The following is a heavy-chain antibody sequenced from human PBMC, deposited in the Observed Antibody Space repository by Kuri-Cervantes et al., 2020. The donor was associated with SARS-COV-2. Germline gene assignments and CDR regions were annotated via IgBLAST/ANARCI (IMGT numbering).Heavy chain of an antibody. CDR1: GFTFSSYG. Sequence: GESLKISCAASGFTFSSYGMHWVRQAPGKGLEWVAVISYDGSNKYYADSVKGRFTISRDNSKNTLYLQMNSLRAEDTAVYYCATAYDPYGMDVWGQGTTVTVSS. J-gene: IGHJ6*02. V-gene: IGHV3-30*03. CDR2: ISYDGSNK. D-gene: IGHD5-12*01. CDR3: ATAYDPYGMDV.